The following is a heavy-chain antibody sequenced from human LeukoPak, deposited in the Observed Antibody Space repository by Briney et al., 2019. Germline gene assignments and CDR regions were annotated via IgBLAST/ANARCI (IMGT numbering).Heavy chain of an antibody. Sequence: PGGSLRLSCAASGFTFNNYGMHWVRQAPGKGLEWVAVISYDGTTKYYGDSVKGRFTISRDNSKNTLYLQMNSLRADDTAVYFCAKESTIRVAASLDNWGQGTLVTVSS. CDR2: ISYDGTTK. J-gene: IGHJ4*02. CDR1: GFTFNNYG. CDR3: AKESTIRVAASLDN. D-gene: IGHD6-19*01. V-gene: IGHV3-30*18.